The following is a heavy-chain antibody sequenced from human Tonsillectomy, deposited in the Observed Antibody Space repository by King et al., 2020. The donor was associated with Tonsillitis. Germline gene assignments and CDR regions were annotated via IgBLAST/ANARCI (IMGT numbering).Heavy chain of an antibody. CDR2: IYHRGAT. J-gene: IGHJ6*03. CDR3: ASATYYEFWSNIYYYYMDV. Sequence: QLQESGPGLVKPSETLSLTCSVSGDFINNITHYWAWIRQSPGQGLEWIGSIYHRGATYHNPSLKRRVTISVDTSRNQFSLEMSSVTAADTAVYYCASATYYEFWSNIYYYYMDVWGKGTTVIVSS. CDR1: GDFINNITHY. D-gene: IGHD3-3*01. V-gene: IGHV4-39*01.